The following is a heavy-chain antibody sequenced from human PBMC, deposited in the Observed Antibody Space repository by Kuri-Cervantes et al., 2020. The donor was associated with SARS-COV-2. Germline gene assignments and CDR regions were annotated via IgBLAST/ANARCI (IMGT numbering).Heavy chain of an antibody. CDR3: ARELVGATNYYGMDV. CDR2: ISYDGSNK. D-gene: IGHD1-26*01. CDR1: GFTFSSYA. V-gene: IGHV3-30-3*01. Sequence: GESLKISCAASGFTFSSYAMHWVRQAPGKGLEWVAVISYDGSNKYYADSVKGRFTISRDNSKNTLYLQMNSLRAEDTAVYYCARELVGATNYYGMDVWGQGTTVTVSS. J-gene: IGHJ6*02.